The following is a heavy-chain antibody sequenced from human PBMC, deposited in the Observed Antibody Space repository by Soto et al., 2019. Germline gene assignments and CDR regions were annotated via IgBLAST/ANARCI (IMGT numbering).Heavy chain of an antibody. CDR3: ARVVLMVYAMPVYFDY. CDR1: GYTFTSYG. J-gene: IGHJ4*02. Sequence: ASVKVSCKASGYTFTSYGISWVRQAPGQGLERMGWISAYNGNTNYAQKLQGRVAMTTDTSTSTAYMELRSLRSDDTAVYYCARVVLMVYAMPVYFDYWGQGTLVTVSS. D-gene: IGHD2-8*01. V-gene: IGHV1-18*01. CDR2: ISAYNGNT.